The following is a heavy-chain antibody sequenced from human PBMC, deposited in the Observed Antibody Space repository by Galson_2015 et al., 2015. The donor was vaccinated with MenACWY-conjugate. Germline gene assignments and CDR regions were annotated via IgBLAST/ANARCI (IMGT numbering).Heavy chain of an antibody. CDR2: TPDHAHTT. V-gene: IGHV3-23*05. Sequence: SLRLSCAGSGITLRNYAMTWVRQTPAHPLDWVSSTPDHAHTTNHAASLSRRFPVSRDDSTNTQLLALNSLRAEDTAVYYCARVPRRIYDSRGSYFDSWGQGTLVTVSS. CDR3: ARVPRRIYDSRGSYFDS. J-gene: IGHJ4*02. CDR1: GITLRNYA. D-gene: IGHD3-22*01.